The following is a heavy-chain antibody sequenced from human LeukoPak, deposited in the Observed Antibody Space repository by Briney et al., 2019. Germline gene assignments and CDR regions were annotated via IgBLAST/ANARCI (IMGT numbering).Heavy chain of an antibody. D-gene: IGHD4-17*01. J-gene: IGHJ4*02. CDR1: GFTVSSYY. CDR3: ARGRGDYVGVYFDY. CDR2: IYSGGST. Sequence: PGGSLRLSCAASGFTVSSYYMSWVRQAPGKGLEWVSVIYSGGSTFYADSVKGRFTISRDTSKNTLFLQMNSLRGEDTAVYYCARGRGDYVGVYFDYWGQGTLVTVS. V-gene: IGHV3-66*01.